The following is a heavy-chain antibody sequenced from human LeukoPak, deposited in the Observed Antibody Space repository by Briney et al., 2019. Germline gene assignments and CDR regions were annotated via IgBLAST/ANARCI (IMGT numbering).Heavy chain of an antibody. CDR3: ARDTRGPGSYYYYYGMDV. V-gene: IGHV3-33*01. D-gene: IGHD1-1*01. CDR2: IWYEGSNK. J-gene: IGHJ6*02. Sequence: GGSLRLSCAASGFTFSSYGMHWVRQAPGKGLEWVAVIWYEGSNKYYADSVKGRFTISRDNSKNTLYLQMNSLRAEDTAVYYCARDTRGPGSYYYYYGMDVWGQGTTVTVSS. CDR1: GFTFSSYG.